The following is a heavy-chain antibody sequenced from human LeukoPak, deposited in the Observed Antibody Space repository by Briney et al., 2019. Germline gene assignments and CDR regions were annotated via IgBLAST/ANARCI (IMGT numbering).Heavy chain of an antibody. CDR3: ARGGYCSTTSCYEGSGDYYYGMDV. V-gene: IGHV3-64*02. Sequence: PGGSLRLSCAASGFTFSYFAMHWVRQAPGKGLEYISAMSSNGDKTYYADSVKGRFSISRDNSKNTLYLQMGSLRAEDMAVYYCARGGYCSTTSCYEGSGDYYYGMDVWGRRTTGTVSS. CDR1: GFTFSYFA. D-gene: IGHD2-2*01. CDR2: MSSNGDKT. J-gene: IGHJ6*04.